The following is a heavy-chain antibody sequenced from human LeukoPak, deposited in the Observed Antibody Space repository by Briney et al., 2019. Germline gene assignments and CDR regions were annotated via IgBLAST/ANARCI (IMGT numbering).Heavy chain of an antibody. J-gene: IGHJ6*02. CDR3: ARDGAYYGMDV. D-gene: IGHD4/OR15-4a*01. Sequence: GGSLRLSCAASGFTFSSYGMHWVRQAPGKGLEWVAVIWYDGSNKYYADSVEGRFTISRDNSKNTLYLQMNSLRAEDTAVYYCARDGAYYGMDVWGQGTTVTVSS. V-gene: IGHV3-33*01. CDR1: GFTFSSYG. CDR2: IWYDGSNK.